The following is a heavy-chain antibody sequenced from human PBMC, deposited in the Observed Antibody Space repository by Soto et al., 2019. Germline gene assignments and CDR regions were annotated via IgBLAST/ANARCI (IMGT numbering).Heavy chain of an antibody. CDR1: GYTFTSYG. V-gene: IGHV1-18*01. D-gene: IGHD3-3*01. CDR2: ISAYNGNA. J-gene: IGHJ5*02. CDR3: ARARAASTIFGVVIASHHNWFDP. Sequence: QVQLVQSGAEVKKPGASVKVSCKASGYTFTSYGISWVRQAPGQGLEWMGWISAYNGNANYAQKLQGRVTMTTDTSTSTAYMELRSLRSDDTAVYYCARARAASTIFGVVIASHHNWFDPWGQGTLVTVSS.